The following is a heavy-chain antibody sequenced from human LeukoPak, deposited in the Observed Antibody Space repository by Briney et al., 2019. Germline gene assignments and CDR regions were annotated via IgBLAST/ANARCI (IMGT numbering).Heavy chain of an antibody. D-gene: IGHD3-22*01. CDR1: GGSISSYY. Sequence: SETLSLTCTVSGGSISSYYWSWIRQPPGKGLEWIGYIYYSGSTNYNPSLKSRVTISVDTSKNQFSLKLSSVTAVDAAVYYCARRTYYYDSSGQYFDIWGQGTMVTVSS. CDR2: IYYSGST. V-gene: IGHV4-59*01. J-gene: IGHJ3*02. CDR3: ARRTYYYDSSGQYFDI.